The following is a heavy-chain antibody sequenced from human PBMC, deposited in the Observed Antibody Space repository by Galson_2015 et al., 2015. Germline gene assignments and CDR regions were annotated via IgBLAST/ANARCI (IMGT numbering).Heavy chain of an antibody. J-gene: IGHJ4*02. CDR1: GFTFSTYY. CDR3: TRRFGS. CDR2: ISESGDTV. Sequence: LRLSCAASGFTFSTYYLNWVRQAPGKGLEWVSYISESGDTVYYADSVKGRFTISRDNAKNSLYLQMNSLRDDDTALYYCTRRFGSWGQGTLVTVSS. D-gene: IGHD3-16*01. V-gene: IGHV3-48*02.